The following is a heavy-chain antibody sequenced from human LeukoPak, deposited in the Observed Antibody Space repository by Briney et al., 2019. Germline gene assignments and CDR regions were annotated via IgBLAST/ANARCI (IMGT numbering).Heavy chain of an antibody. CDR3: AKAHSLCSSISCYFDF. CDR2: ISSSGVNT. D-gene: IGHD2-2*01. CDR1: GFTFGSYA. J-gene: IGHJ4*02. V-gene: IGHV3-23*01. Sequence: GGSLRLSCAASGFTFGSYAMSWVRQTPGKGLEWVSAISSSGVNTYYADSVKGRFTISRDNSKNTLYLQMNSLRAEDTAVYYCAKAHSLCSSISCYFDFWGLGTLVTVSS.